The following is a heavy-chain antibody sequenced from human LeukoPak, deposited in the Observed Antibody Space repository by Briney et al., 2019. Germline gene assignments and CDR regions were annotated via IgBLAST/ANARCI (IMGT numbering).Heavy chain of an antibody. J-gene: IGHJ4*02. Sequence: PSETLSLTCTVSGGSISSYYWSWIRQPPGKGLEWIGYIYYSGSTNYNPSLKSRVTISVDTSKNQFSLKLSSVTAADTAVYYCARHGSYHLNFDYWGQGTLVTASS. V-gene: IGHV4-59*08. D-gene: IGHD1-26*01. CDR3: ARHGSYHLNFDY. CDR2: IYYSGST. CDR1: GGSISSYY.